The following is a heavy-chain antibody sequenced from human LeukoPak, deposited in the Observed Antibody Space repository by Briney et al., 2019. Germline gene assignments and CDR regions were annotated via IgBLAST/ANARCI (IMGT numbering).Heavy chain of an antibody. J-gene: IGHJ6*02. V-gene: IGHV4-4*07. Sequence: PSETLSLTCTVSGGSISSYYWSWIRQPAGKGLEWIGRNYTSGSTNYNPSLKSRVTMSVDTSKNQFSLKLSSVTAADTAVYYCARDKGSGSLYYYYYYGMDVWGQGTTVTVSS. CDR2: NYTSGST. CDR1: GGSISSYY. D-gene: IGHD3-10*01. CDR3: ARDKGSGSLYYYYYYGMDV.